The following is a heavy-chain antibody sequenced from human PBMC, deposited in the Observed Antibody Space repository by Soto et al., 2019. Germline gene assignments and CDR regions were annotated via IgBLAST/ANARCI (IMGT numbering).Heavy chain of an antibody. D-gene: IGHD2-2*01. Sequence: WRNLDLRFTVYRECLDSYSWWCVGHSSRKGLEWIGYIYYSGSTNYNPSLKSRVTISVDTSKNQFSLKLSSVTAADTAVYFCDRDMSGSSEGPGDLDCGKGT. J-gene: IGHJ1*01. V-gene: IGHV4-59*12. CDR3: DRDMSGSSEGPGDLD. CDR2: IYYSGST. CDR1: RECLDSYS.